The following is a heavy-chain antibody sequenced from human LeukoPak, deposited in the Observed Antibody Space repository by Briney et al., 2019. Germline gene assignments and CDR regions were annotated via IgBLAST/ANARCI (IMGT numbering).Heavy chain of an antibody. CDR1: GGSISSYY. CDR2: IYTSGST. Sequence: SETLSLTCTVSGGSISSYYWSCIRQPAGKGLEWIGRIYTSGSTNYNPSLKSRVTMSVDTSKNQFSLKLSSVTAADTAVYYCARGRYCSSTSCSGSFDYWGQGTLVTVSS. D-gene: IGHD2-2*01. J-gene: IGHJ4*02. CDR3: ARGRYCSSTSCSGSFDY. V-gene: IGHV4-4*07.